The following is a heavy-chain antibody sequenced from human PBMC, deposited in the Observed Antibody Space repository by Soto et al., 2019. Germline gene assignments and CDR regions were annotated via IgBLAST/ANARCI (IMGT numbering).Heavy chain of an antibody. D-gene: IGHD5-12*01. J-gene: IGHJ4*02. CDR2: IFSSGST. CDR1: GGSINTFY. CDR3: ARDGSFSDYNFAHGLQLGSFDF. V-gene: IGHV4-4*07. Sequence: QVRLQESGPGLLKPSETLSLTCTVSGGSINTFYWSWVRQPAGKGLEWIGRIFSSGSTSFNPSLESRVAMSVDTAQNHFSLNLGSVTAADMAVYYCARDGSFSDYNFAHGLQLGSFDFWGQGALVTVSS.